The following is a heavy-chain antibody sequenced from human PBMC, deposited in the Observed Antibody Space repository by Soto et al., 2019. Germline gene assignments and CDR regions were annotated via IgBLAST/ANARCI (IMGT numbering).Heavy chain of an antibody. CDR2: IYYSGST. D-gene: IGHD6-19*01. V-gene: IGHV4-39*01. Sequence: QLQLHESGPGLVKPSETLSLTCAVSGDSMSSSDYYWGWIRQPPGKGLEWIGSIYYSGSTYYNPSLQSHVAISVDTSKNPSSLKLKSVSAADTAIYYCARRTVNIRTFYSGLKTHCFDYWGQGAPVTVSS. J-gene: IGHJ4*02. CDR3: ARRTVNIRTFYSGLKTHCFDY. CDR1: GDSMSSSDYY.